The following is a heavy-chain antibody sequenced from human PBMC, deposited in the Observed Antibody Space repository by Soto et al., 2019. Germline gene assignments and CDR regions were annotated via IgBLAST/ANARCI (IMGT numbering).Heavy chain of an antibody. CDR3: VRDGGDCGYRLTYYYYMGLDV. CDR1: GYDFSSYA. V-gene: IGHV1-3*05. Sequence: QVQLVQSGAEEKQPGASVRVSCKTSGYDFSSYAMHWVRQAPGQRLEWMGWINIGSGRTEYSQNLQDRITITRDTSASTVYRDLSSLKSEDTSVYFCVRDGGDCGYRLTYYYYMGLDVWGQGTTVTVSS. J-gene: IGHJ6*02. D-gene: IGHD2-21*02. CDR2: INIGSGRT.